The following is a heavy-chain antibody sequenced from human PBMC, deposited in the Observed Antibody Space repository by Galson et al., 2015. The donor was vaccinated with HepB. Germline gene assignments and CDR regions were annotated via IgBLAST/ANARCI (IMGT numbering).Heavy chain of an antibody. V-gene: IGHV3-7*03. J-gene: IGHJ6*02. CDR3: ARRISLVRGISTEPDYYYGMGV. CDR2: INQDGSSK. D-gene: IGHD3-10*01. CDR1: GFTFSSYW. Sequence: SLRLSCAASGFTFSSYWMNWVRQAPGKGLEWVAHINQDGSSKYYVDSVKGRFSISRDNAKDSVYLQLDSLRAEDTAVYYGARRISLVRGISTEPDYYYGMGVWGQGTTVTVAS.